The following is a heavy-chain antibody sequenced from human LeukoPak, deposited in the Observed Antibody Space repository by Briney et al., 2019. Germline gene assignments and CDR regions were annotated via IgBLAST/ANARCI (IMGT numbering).Heavy chain of an antibody. J-gene: IGHJ6*02. CDR2: IKQDGSEK. D-gene: IGHD3-10*01. V-gene: IGHV3-7*01. Sequence: GGSLRLSCAASGFTFSSYWMSWVRQAPGKGLEWVANIKQDGSEKYYVDSAKGRFTISRDNAKNSLYLQMNSLRAEDTAVYYCARDRITMVRGVNPPDYYYYGMDVWGQGTTVTVSS. CDR3: ARDRITMVRGVNPPDYYYYGMDV. CDR1: GFTFSSYW.